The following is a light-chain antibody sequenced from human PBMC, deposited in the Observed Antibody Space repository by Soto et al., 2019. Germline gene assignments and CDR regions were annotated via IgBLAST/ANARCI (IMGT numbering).Light chain of an antibody. V-gene: IGLV1-44*01. J-gene: IGLJ1*01. CDR1: NSNIGSNT. CDR2: YDN. Sequence: QSVLTQPPSASGTPGQRVTISCSGSNSNIGSNTVNWYQQLPGTAPKLLIYYDNLRPSGVPDRISGSKSGTSASLAISGLQSEDEADYYYAAWDDSLNGRVFGTGTKLTVL. CDR3: AAWDDSLNGRV.